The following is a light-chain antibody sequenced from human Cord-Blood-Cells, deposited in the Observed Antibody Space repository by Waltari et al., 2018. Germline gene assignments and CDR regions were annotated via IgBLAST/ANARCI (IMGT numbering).Light chain of an antibody. Sequence: QSALTQPASVSGSPGQSITISCTGTSSDVGGYNYVSWYQQHPGKPPKLMIYEVSNRPPGVSNRFSGSSSGNTASLTISGLQAEDEADYYCSSYTSSSTYVFGTGTKVTVL. CDR1: SSDVGGYNY. V-gene: IGLV2-14*01. CDR3: SSYTSSSTYV. J-gene: IGLJ1*01. CDR2: EVS.